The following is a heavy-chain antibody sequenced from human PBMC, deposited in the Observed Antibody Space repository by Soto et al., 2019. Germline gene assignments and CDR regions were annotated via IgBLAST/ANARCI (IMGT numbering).Heavy chain of an antibody. CDR1: GYTFTRYG. D-gene: IGHD2-8*01. CDR2: ISGYNGDT. J-gene: IGHJ6*01. Sequence: QGQLVQSEAEVKKPGASVKVSCKASGYTFTRYGISWVRQAPGQGLEWMGWISGYNGDTNYAQKFQDRVSMTIDTSTGTAYMELRSLTSDDTAVYYCAKNGQPPYYYYGLDVW. V-gene: IGHV1-18*01. CDR3: AKNGQPPYYYYGLDV.